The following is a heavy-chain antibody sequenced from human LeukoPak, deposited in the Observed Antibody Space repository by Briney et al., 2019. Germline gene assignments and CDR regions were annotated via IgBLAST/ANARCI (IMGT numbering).Heavy chain of an antibody. CDR1: GHTFTRYY. D-gene: IGHD2-21*02. CDR2: INPNGGGT. Sequence: ASVKVSCKASGHTFTRYYMHWVRQAPGQGLEWMGWINPNGGGTNYAQKFQGRVTMTRDTSISTAYMELYSLRSDDTAVYYCARDTGATVVTPGAFDFWGQGTMVTVSS. V-gene: IGHV1-2*02. J-gene: IGHJ3*01. CDR3: ARDTGATVVTPGAFDF.